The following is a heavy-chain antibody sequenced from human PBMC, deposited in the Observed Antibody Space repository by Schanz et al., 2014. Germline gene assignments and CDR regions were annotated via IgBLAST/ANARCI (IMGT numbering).Heavy chain of an antibody. CDR1: GGSFSGYW. J-gene: IGHJ4*02. CDR3: ARGPDSTSADVTRGRRRYYFDY. V-gene: IGHV4-34*01. D-gene: IGHD6-13*01. CDR2: VNHGGYT. Sequence: QVQLQQWGAGLLKPSETLSLTCAFSGGSFSGYWWTWVRQSPGKGLEWIGEVNHGGYTNYNPSLKSRVTVSVDMPRTQFSLKLSSVTAADTAVYYCARGPDSTSADVTRGRRRYYFDYWGQGTLVTVSS.